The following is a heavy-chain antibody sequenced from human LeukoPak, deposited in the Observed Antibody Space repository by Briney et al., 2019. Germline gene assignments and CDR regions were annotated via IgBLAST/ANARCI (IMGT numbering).Heavy chain of an antibody. Sequence: GGSLRLSCAASGFTFSSDGMHWVRQAPGKGLEWVAVISYDGSNKYYADSVKGRFTISRDNSKNTLYLQMNSLRAEDTAVYYCAKAAARYYFDYWGQGTLVTVSS. J-gene: IGHJ4*02. CDR2: ISYDGSNK. D-gene: IGHD4-17*01. CDR3: AKAAARYYFDY. CDR1: GFTFSSDG. V-gene: IGHV3-30*18.